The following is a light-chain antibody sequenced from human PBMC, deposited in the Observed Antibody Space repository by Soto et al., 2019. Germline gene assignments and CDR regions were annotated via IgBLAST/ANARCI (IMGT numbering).Light chain of an antibody. CDR3: SSYTSSSLYV. V-gene: IGLV1-47*02. J-gene: IGLJ1*01. Sequence: QSVLTQPPSASGTPGQRVTISCSGSSSNIGDNYVYWYQQLPGTAPKLLIYSNNQRPSGVPDRFSGSKSGNTASLTISGLQAEDEADYYCSSYTSSSLYVFGTGTKLTVL. CDR1: SSNIGDNY. CDR2: SNN.